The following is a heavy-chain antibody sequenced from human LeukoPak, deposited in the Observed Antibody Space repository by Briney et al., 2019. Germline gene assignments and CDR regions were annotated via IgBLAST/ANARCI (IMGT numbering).Heavy chain of an antibody. V-gene: IGHV3-7*04. CDR1: GVMFPSYW. J-gene: IGHJ4*02. CDR3: ARRHHFGFLDS. D-gene: IGHD3-10*01. Sequence: GGSLRLSCAASGVMFPSYWMTWVRQAPGKGLEWVGNIKQDGSEKYYVDSVKGRFTISRDNAKNSVYLQMNSLRAEDTAVYYCARRHHFGFLDSWGQGTLVTVSS. CDR2: IKQDGSEK.